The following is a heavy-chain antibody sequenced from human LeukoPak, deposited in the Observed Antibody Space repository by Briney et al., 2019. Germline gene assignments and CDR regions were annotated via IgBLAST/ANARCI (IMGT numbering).Heavy chain of an antibody. CDR2: IKEDGSEK. CDR3: ASGRQLGY. V-gene: IGHV3-7*01. CDR1: GFTFSNYW. D-gene: IGHD6-13*01. Sequence: PGGSLSPSCAASGFTFSNYWMSRVRQAPGKGLEWVANIKEDGSEKYYVDSVKGRFTISRDNARNSLYLQMNSLRAEDTAVYYCASGRQLGYWGQGTLVTVSS. J-gene: IGHJ4*02.